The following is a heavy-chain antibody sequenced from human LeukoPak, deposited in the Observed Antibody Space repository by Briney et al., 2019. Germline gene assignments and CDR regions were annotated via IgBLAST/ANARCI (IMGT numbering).Heavy chain of an antibody. J-gene: IGHJ3*02. Sequence: GGSLRLSCTASGFTFGDYVMSWVRKAPGKGLEWVGFIRSKAYGGTTKNAASVKGRFTISRDDSSSIAYLQMNSLKTEDTAVYYCTRRYNYDSSGYYYVRDAFDIWGQGTMVTVSS. D-gene: IGHD3-22*01. CDR3: TRRYNYDSSGYYYVRDAFDI. CDR1: GFTFGDYV. CDR2: IRSKAYGGTT. V-gene: IGHV3-49*04.